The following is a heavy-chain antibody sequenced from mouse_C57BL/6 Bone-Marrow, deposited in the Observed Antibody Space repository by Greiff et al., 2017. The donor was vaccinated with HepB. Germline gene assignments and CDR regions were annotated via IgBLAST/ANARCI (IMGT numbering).Heavy chain of an antibody. V-gene: IGHV1-39*01. CDR3: ARKIYYGNCYAMDY. CDR2: INPNYGTT. J-gene: IGHJ4*01. Sequence: EVKLMESGPELVKPGASVKISCKASGYSFTDYNMNWVKQSNGKSLEWIGVINPNYGTTSYNQKFKGKATLTVDQSSSTAYMQLNSLTSEDSAVYYCARKIYYGNCYAMDYWGQGTSVTVSS. D-gene: IGHD2-1*01. CDR1: GYSFTDYN.